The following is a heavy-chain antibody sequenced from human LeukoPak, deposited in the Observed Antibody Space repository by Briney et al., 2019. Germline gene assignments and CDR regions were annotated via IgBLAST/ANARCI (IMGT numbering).Heavy chain of an antibody. D-gene: IGHD4-17*01. CDR2: IYPGDSDT. CDR1: GYSFTSYW. J-gene: IGHJ6*03. V-gene: IGHV5-51*01. CDR3: ARCKTVTTGYYYHYYMDV. Sequence: GESLKISCKGSGYSFTSYWIGWVRQMPGKGLEWMGIIYPGDSDTRYSPSFQGQVTISADKSISTAYLQWSSLKASDTAMYYCARCKTVTTGYYYHYYMDVWGKGTTVTVSS.